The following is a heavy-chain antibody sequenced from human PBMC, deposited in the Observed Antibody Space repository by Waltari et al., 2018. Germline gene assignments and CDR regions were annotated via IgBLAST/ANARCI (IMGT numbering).Heavy chain of an antibody. CDR3: ARGGVQDRDYYYYGMDV. J-gene: IGHJ6*02. CDR2: INPILGIA. V-gene: IGHV1-69*04. CDR1: GGTFSSYA. Sequence: QVQLVQSGAEVKKPGSSVKVSCKASGGTFSSYAISWVRQAPGQGLEWMGSINPILGIAKYAQKFQGRVTITADKSTSTAYMELSSLRSEDTAVYYCARGGVQDRDYYYYGMDVWGQGTTVTVSS. D-gene: IGHD3-10*01.